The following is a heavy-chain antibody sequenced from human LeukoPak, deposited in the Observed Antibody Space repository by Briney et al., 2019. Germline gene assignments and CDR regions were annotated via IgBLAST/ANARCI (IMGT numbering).Heavy chain of an antibody. Sequence: GGSLRLSCAASGFTLSSYSMNWVRQAPGEGLEWISYIDSDTYGNTIYYPHTVKGRFTISRDNAKNSLYLQMNSLRAEDTAVYYCAKDLDSGGDYDNPFDYWGQGTLVTVSS. CDR2: IDSDTYGNTI. CDR1: GFTLSSYS. V-gene: IGHV3-48*01. D-gene: IGHD4-17*01. CDR3: AKDLDSGGDYDNPFDY. J-gene: IGHJ4*02.